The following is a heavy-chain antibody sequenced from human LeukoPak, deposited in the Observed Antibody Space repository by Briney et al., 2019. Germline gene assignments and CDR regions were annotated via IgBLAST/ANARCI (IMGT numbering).Heavy chain of an antibody. CDR1: GFTFSGYE. V-gene: IGHV3-48*03. D-gene: IGHD6-13*01. CDR2: ISVNGGAM. CDR3: ARKTDRLGAVGRDRYFDL. J-gene: IGHJ2*01. Sequence: GGSLRLSCTAFGFTFSGYEMTWVRQAPGKGLEWMSYISVNGGAMHYADSVRGRFTTSRDGAKNSLYLHMNSLRVEDTAIYYCARKTDRLGAVGRDRYFDLWGRGPRITVSS.